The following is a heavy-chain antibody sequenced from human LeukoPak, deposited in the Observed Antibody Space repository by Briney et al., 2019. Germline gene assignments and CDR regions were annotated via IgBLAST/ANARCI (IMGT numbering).Heavy chain of an antibody. Sequence: SVKVSCKASGGTFSSYAISWVRQAPGQGLEWMGGIIPIFGTANYAQKFQGRVTITADESTSTAYMELSSLRSEDTAVYYCARGGVYDSRYYYYMDVWGKGTTVTISS. D-gene: IGHD5/OR15-5a*01. CDR3: ARGGVYDSRYYYYMDV. V-gene: IGHV1-69*13. CDR2: IIPIFGTA. J-gene: IGHJ6*03. CDR1: GGTFSSYA.